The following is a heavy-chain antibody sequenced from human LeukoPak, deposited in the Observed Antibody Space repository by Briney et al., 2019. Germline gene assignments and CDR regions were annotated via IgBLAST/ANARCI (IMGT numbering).Heavy chain of an antibody. D-gene: IGHD3-3*01. CDR3: ARRNYDFWSGYSGHAFDI. CDR1: GFTFSSYS. CDR2: ISSSSSYI. V-gene: IGHV3-21*01. J-gene: IGHJ3*02. Sequence: GGSLRLSCAASGFTFSSYSMNWVRQAPGKGLEWVSSISSSSSYIYYADSVKGRFTISRDNAKNSLYLQMNSLRAEDTAVYYCARRNYDFWSGYSGHAFDIWGQGTMVTVSA.